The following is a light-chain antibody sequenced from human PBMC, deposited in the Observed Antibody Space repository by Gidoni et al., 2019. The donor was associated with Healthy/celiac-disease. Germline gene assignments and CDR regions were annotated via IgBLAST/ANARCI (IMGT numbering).Light chain of an antibody. CDR2: KAS. CDR1: QSISSW. Sequence: DIQLTQSPSTLSASVGDRVTITCRASQSISSWLAWYQQKPEKAPKLLIYKASSLESGVPSRFSGSGSGTEFTLTISSLQPDDFATYYCQQSDTFGQGTKLEIK. CDR3: QQSDT. V-gene: IGKV1-5*03. J-gene: IGKJ2*01.